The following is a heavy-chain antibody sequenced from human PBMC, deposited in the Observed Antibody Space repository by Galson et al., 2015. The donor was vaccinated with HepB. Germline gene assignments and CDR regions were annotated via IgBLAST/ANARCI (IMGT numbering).Heavy chain of an antibody. J-gene: IGHJ5*02. CDR2: INAGNGNT. V-gene: IGHV1-3*01. D-gene: IGHD1-7*01. CDR1: GYTFTSYA. CDR3: ASNKLRGGPNWFDP. Sequence: VKVSCKASGYTFTSYAMHWVRQAPGQRLEWMGWINAGNGNTKYSQKFQGRVTITRDTSASTAYMELSSLRSEDTAVYYCASNKLRGGPNWFDPWGQGTLVTVSS.